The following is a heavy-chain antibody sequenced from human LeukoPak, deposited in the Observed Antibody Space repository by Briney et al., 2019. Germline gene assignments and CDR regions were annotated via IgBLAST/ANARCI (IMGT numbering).Heavy chain of an antibody. CDR2: ISHSGIT. CDR1: GVSLNNEF. V-gene: IGHV4-59*01. Sequence: PSETLSLTCSVSGVSLNNEFWRWIRQPPGKGLEWIGYISHSGITNYNPSLKSRVTISIDSSTKQFALRLTPVAATDTAVYYCVRGGAITTHYFDDWGQGTLVTVSS. J-gene: IGHJ4*02. D-gene: IGHD1-1*01. CDR3: VRGGAITTHYFDD.